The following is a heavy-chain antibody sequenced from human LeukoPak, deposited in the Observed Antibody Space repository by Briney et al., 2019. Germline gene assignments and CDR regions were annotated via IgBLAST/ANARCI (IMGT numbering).Heavy chain of an antibody. CDR3: ARGRGYIAAAGRKGNWFDP. CDR1: GGSFSGYY. CDR2: INHSGST. D-gene: IGHD6-13*01. V-gene: IGHV4-34*01. J-gene: IGHJ5*02. Sequence: SETLSLTCAVYGGSFSGYYWSWIRQPPGKGLEWIGEINHSGSTNYNPSLKSRVTISVDTSKNQFSLKLSSVTAADTAVYYCARGRGYIAAAGRKGNWFDPWGQGTLVTVSS.